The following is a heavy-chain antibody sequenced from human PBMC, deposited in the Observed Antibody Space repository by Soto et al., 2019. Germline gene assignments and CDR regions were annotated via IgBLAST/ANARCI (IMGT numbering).Heavy chain of an antibody. Sequence: ASVKVSCKASGYTFTNYALHWVRQAPGQRLEYMGWINAGNGHTRYSQRFQGRVSFTRDTSATTVYMEMSSLRSEDTAVYYCAGGFGGYFDEPYGYWGQGALVTVSS. V-gene: IGHV1-3*01. CDR1: GYTFTNYA. J-gene: IGHJ4*02. D-gene: IGHD3-22*01. CDR2: INAGNGHT. CDR3: AGGFGGYFDEPYGY.